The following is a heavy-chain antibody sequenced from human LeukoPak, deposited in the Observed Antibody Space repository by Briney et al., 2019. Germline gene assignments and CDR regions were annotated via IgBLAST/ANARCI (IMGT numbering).Heavy chain of an antibody. V-gene: IGHV4-39*07. CDR3: ARDSGGYGWFDP. CDR2: IYYSGST. J-gene: IGHJ5*02. CDR1: GGSISSSSYY. Sequence: PSETLSLTCTVSGGSISSSSYYWGWIRQPPGKGLEWIGSIYYSGSTYYNPSLKSRVTISVDTSKNQFSLKLSSVTAADTAVYYCARDSGGYGWFDPWGQGTLVTVSS. D-gene: IGHD2-15*01.